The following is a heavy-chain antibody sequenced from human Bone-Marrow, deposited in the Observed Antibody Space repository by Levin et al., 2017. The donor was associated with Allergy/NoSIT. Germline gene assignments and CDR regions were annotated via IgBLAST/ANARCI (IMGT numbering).Heavy chain of an antibody. CDR2: IYYSGST. CDR1: GGSISSGGYY. Sequence: LRLSCTVSGGSISSGGYYWSWIRQHPGKGLEWIGYIYYSGSTYYNPSLKSRVTISVDTSKNQFSLKLSSVTAADTAVYYCARDNLGATKRGLDYWGQGTLVTVSS. CDR3: ARDNLGATKRGLDY. J-gene: IGHJ4*02. D-gene: IGHD1-26*01. V-gene: IGHV4-31*03.